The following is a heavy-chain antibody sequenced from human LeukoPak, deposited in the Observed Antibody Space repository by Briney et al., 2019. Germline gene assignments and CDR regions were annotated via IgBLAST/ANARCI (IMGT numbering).Heavy chain of an antibody. CDR1: GFTFSSYG. V-gene: IGHV3-30*03. Sequence: GGSLRLSCAASGFTFSSYGMRWVRQAPGKGLEWVAVMSYDGSNKYYADSVKGRFTISRDNSKNTLYLQMNSLRAEDTAVYYCASGYSGYDSPDYWGQGTLVTVSS. D-gene: IGHD5-12*01. CDR2: MSYDGSNK. J-gene: IGHJ4*02. CDR3: ASGYSGYDSPDY.